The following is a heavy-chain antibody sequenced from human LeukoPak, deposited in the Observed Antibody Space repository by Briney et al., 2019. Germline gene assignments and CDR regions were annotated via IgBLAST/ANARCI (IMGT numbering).Heavy chain of an antibody. Sequence: GGSLRLSCAASGFTFSDYYMSWIRQAPGKGLEWVSYISSSGSTIYYADSLKGRFTISRDNAKNSLSLQMNSLRAEDTAVYYCARGGYGNPYYYYYYYMDAWGKGTTVTVSS. V-gene: IGHV3-11*04. CDR2: ISSSGSTI. D-gene: IGHD5-18*01. CDR3: ARGGYGNPYYYYYYYMDA. CDR1: GFTFSDYY. J-gene: IGHJ6*03.